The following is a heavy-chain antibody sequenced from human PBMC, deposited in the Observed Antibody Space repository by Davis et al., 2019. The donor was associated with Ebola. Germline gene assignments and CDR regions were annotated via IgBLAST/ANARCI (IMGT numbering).Heavy chain of an antibody. CDR2: IIPILGTS. V-gene: IGHV1-69*08. CDR1: GGTFNRHT. J-gene: IGHJ4*02. Sequence: SVKVSCKASGGTFNRHTVSWVRQAPGQGLEWIGGIIPILGTSNYAQPFQGRVTITADTSTTTAYMELRSLRSDDTAVYYCARGRSMVATQVGLRYWGQGTLVTVSS. D-gene: IGHD5-12*01. CDR3: ARGRSMVATQVGLRY.